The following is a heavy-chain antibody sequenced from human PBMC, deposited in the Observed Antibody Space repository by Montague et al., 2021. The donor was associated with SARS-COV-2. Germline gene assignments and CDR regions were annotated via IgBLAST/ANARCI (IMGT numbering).Heavy chain of an antibody. CDR3: ARLSGYNPFDAFDL. J-gene: IGHJ3*01. CDR2: TFYSGST. CDR1: GDSINNYY. D-gene: IGHD5-24*01. Sequence: SETLSLTCTVSGDSINNYYWSWIRQPPGKGLEWIGNTFYSGSTMYNHSLKSRVTISVDTSKNQFSLNLSSVTAADPAVYFCARLSGYNPFDAFDLWGPGTMVTVSS. V-gene: IGHV4-59*01.